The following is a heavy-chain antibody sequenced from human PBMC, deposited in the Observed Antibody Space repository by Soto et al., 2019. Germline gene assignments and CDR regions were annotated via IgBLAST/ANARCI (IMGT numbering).Heavy chain of an antibody. CDR2: ISGSGGST. V-gene: IGHV3-23*01. Sequence: EVQLLESGGGLVQPGGSLRLSCAASGFTFSSYAMSWVRQAPGKGLEWVSAISGSGGSTYDADSVKGRFTISRDNSKNTLYLQMDSLRAEDTAVYYGARRSSGWYFDYWGQGLLVTVSS. CDR3: ARRSSGWYFDY. D-gene: IGHD6-19*01. CDR1: GFTFSSYA. J-gene: IGHJ4*02.